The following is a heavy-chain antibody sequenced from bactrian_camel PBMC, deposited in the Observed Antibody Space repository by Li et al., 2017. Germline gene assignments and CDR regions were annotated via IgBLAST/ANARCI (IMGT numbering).Heavy chain of an antibody. V-gene: IGHV3S53*01. D-gene: IGHD2*01. CDR1: RSTFSRIC. J-gene: IGHJ6*01. CDR2: IDSDGST. Sequence: VQLVESGGVLVQPGGSLRLSCAVSRSTFSRICMGWFRQAPGKPREGVAVIDSDGSTAYADSVKGRFTISKDNAKNMVYLQMNSLKSEDTAVYYCVVAFGYWGQGTQVTVS. CDR3: VVAFGY.